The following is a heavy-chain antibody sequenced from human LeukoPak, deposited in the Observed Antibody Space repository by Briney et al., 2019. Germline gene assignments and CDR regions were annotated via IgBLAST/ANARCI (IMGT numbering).Heavy chain of an antibody. Sequence: PGGSLRLSCAASGFTVSSNYMSWVRQAPGKGLEWVSVIYSGGSTYYADSVKGRFTISRDNSKNTLYLQMNSLRAEDTAVYYSARQKTKQLIDYWGQGTLVTVSS. D-gene: IGHD5-18*01. CDR3: ARQKTKQLIDY. CDR2: IYSGGST. V-gene: IGHV3-53*01. CDR1: GFTVSSNY. J-gene: IGHJ4*02.